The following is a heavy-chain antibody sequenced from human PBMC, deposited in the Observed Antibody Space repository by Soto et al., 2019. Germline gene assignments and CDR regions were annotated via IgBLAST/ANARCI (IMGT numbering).Heavy chain of an antibody. CDR1: GFTFSSYA. V-gene: IGHV3-30-3*01. CDR2: ISYDGSNK. J-gene: IGHJ4*02. Sequence: GGSLRLSCAASGFTFSSYAMHWVRQAPGKGLEWVAVISYDGSNKYYADSVKGRFTISRDNSKNTLYLQMNSLRAEDTAVYYCARANYDFWSGPCDYWGQGTLVTVS. CDR3: ARANYDFWSGPCDY. D-gene: IGHD3-3*01.